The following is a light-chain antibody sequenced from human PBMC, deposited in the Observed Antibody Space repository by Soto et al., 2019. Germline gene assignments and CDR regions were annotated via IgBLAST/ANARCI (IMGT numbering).Light chain of an antibody. J-gene: IGKJ5*01. V-gene: IGKV3-11*01. CDR3: QQRSDWPPIT. Sequence: TVLTQSQATLSLSPGVRSTLSCISSQSVGDYLAWYQQKPGQAPRLLIYDASNRAAGVPYRFRGSGSGTDFTLTISSVEPEDFGVYYCQQRSDWPPITFGQGTRLEIK. CDR2: DAS. CDR1: QSVGDY.